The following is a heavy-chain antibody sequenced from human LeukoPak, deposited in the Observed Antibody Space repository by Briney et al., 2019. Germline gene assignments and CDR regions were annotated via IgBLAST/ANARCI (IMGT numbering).Heavy chain of an antibody. V-gene: IGHV3-33*08. D-gene: IGHD3-22*01. Sequence: PGRSLRLSCAASGFTFSSYAMHCVRQAPGKGLEWVAAIWFDGIRKYYADSVKGRLTISRDNSKNTLYLQMNSLRAEDTAVYYCARDLEDSSPFGAFDMWGQGTMVTVSS. CDR3: ARDLEDSSPFGAFDM. CDR1: GFTFSSYA. J-gene: IGHJ3*02. CDR2: IWFDGIRK.